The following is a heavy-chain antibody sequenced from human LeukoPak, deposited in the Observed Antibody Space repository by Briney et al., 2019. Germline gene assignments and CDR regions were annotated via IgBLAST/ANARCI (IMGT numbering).Heavy chain of an antibody. V-gene: IGHV3-74*01. CDR1: GFTFGDYW. CDR2: INTDGTTT. CDR3: ARGGLEPVDY. J-gene: IGHJ4*02. D-gene: IGHD5-24*01. Sequence: TGGSLRLSCGVSGFTFGDYWMHWVRQAPGTGLVWLSHINTDGTTTNYADFVKGRFTISRDNTKNTLYLQMNSLRAEDTAVYYCARGGLEPVDYWGPGTLVTVSS.